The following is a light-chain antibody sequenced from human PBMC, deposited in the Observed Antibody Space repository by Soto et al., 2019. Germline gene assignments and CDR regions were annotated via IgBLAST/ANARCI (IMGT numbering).Light chain of an antibody. Sequence: DIELTQSPATLSLSPGERATLSCRASQRFSSYLAWYQQKPGQAPRLLIYDAANRATGIPARFSGSGSGTDFTLTISSLEPEDFAVYYCPQRSNWPVTFGQGTRLEIK. V-gene: IGKV3-11*01. CDR2: DAA. CDR3: PQRSNWPVT. J-gene: IGKJ5*01. CDR1: QRFSSY.